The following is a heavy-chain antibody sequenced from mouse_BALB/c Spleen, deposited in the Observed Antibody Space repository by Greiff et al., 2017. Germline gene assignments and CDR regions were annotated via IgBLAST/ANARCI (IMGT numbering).Heavy chain of an antibody. J-gene: IGHJ4*01. D-gene: IGHD1-1*01. Sequence: EVMLVESGGGLVKPGGSLKLSCAASGFTFSSYAMSWVRQTPEKRLEWVASISSGGSTYYPDSVKGRFTISRDNARNILYLQMSSLRSEDTAMYYCAREGIYYGSSYDYAMYYWGQGTSVTVSS. CDR3: AREGIYYGSSYDYAMYY. CDR1: GFTFSSYA. CDR2: ISSGGST. V-gene: IGHV5-6-5*01.